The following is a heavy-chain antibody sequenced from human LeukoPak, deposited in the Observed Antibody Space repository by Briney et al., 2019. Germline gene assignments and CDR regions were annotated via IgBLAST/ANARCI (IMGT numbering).Heavy chain of an antibody. V-gene: IGHV4-39*01. D-gene: IGHD3-10*01. Sequence: SETLSLTCTVSGGSISSSSYYWGWIRQPPGKGLEWIGSIYYSGSTYYNPSLKSRVTISVDTSKNQFSLKLSSVTAADTAVYCCARLGGARLALRPYNWFDPWGQGTLVTVSS. CDR2: IYYSGST. CDR1: GGSISSSSYY. CDR3: ARLGGARLALRPYNWFDP. J-gene: IGHJ5*02.